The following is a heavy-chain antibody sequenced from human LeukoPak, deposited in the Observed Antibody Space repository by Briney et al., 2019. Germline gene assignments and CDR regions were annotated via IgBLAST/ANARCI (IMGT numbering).Heavy chain of an antibody. J-gene: IGHJ4*02. CDR3: ARDATLGY. CDR1: GGSIISYY. D-gene: IGHD3-16*01. CDR2: IYYSGST. V-gene: IGHV4-59*01. Sequence: SETLSLTSTVAGGSIISYYWSWIRQPPRQGLERVGYIYYSGSTNYNPTLKSRVTISVDTSKNQFSLKLSSVTAADTAVYYCARDATLGYWGQGTLVTVSS.